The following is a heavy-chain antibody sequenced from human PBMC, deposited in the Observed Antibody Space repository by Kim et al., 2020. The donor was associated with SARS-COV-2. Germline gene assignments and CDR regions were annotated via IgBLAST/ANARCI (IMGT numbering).Heavy chain of an antibody. V-gene: IGHV4-34*01. D-gene: IGHD2-8*01. CDR3: ARGKRMVVKYYFDY. Sequence: SETLSLTCAVYGGSFSGYYWSWIRQPPGKGLEWIGEINHSGSTNYNPSLKSRVTISVDTSKNQFSLKLSSVTAADTAVYYCARGKRMVVKYYFDYWGQGTLVTVSS. CDR2: INHSGST. CDR1: GGSFSGYY. J-gene: IGHJ4*02.